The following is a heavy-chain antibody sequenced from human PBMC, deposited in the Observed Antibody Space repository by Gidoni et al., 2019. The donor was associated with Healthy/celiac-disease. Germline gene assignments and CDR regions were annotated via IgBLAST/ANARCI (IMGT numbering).Heavy chain of an antibody. D-gene: IGHD4-17*01. CDR3: AGLTTYNWFDP. J-gene: IGHJ5*02. V-gene: IGHV4-34*01. Sequence: QVQLQQWGAGLLKPSATLSLTCAVYGGSFSGSYWSWIRQPPGKGLEWLGEINHTGSPNYNPSLKSRVTISVDTSKNQFSLKLSSVTAADTAVYYCAGLTTYNWFDPWGQGTLVTVSS. CDR1: GGSFSGSY. CDR2: INHTGSP.